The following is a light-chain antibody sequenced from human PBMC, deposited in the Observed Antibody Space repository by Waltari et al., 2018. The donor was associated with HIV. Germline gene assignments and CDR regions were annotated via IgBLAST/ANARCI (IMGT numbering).Light chain of an antibody. CDR1: QGISNY. CDR2: DAS. CDR3: QKYNDPSLT. Sequence: DIQMTQSPSSLSASEEARVPFTCQASQGISNYLNWYPQKPGTAPKLLVYDASLLYTGVPSRFSGAGSGTYFTLTISRLQPEDVATYYCQKYNDPSLTFGGGTKVQI. V-gene: IGKV1-33*01. J-gene: IGKJ4*01.